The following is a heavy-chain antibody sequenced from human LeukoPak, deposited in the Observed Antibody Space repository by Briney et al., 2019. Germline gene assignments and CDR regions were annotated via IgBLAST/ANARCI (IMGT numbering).Heavy chain of an antibody. V-gene: IGHV3-66*01. Sequence: PGGSLRLSCAASGFTVRNNYMSWARQAPGRGLEWVSIIYSGGSTYYTDSVRGKFTISRDNSKNTLYLQMNSLRAEDTAVYYCARANGYSYGYGYYYYAMDVWGQGTTVTVS. CDR2: IYSGGST. CDR1: GFTVRNNY. D-gene: IGHD5-18*01. J-gene: IGHJ6*02. CDR3: ARANGYSYGYGYYYYAMDV.